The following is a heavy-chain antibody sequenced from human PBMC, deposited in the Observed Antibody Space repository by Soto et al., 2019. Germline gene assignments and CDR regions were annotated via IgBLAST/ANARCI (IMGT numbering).Heavy chain of an antibody. V-gene: IGHV4-4*02. CDR2: IYHSGST. CDR3: ARDKATVGGYNLYDP. Sequence: PSETLSLTCTVSGGSTRSSHWWSWVRQPPGKGLERIGEIYHSGSTNLDPSLKSRVTLSVDKSKNQFSLKLTSVTAADTAVYYCARDKATVGGYNLYDPWGQGILVTVSS. D-gene: IGHD3-16*01. CDR1: GGSTRSSHW. J-gene: IGHJ5*02.